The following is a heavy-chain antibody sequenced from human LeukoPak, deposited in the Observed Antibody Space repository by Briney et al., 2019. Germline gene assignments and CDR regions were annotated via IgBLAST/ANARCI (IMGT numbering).Heavy chain of an antibody. CDR3: ARRIVGATNWFDP. CDR2: INWNGGST. J-gene: IGHJ5*02. D-gene: IGHD1-26*01. CDR1: GFIFDDYG. V-gene: IGHV3-20*04. Sequence: GGSLRLSCAASGFIFDDYGMSWVRQAPGKGLDWVSGINWNGGSTGYADSVKGRFTISRDNAKNSLYLQMSSLRAEDTALYYCARRIVGATNWFDPWGQGTLVTVSS.